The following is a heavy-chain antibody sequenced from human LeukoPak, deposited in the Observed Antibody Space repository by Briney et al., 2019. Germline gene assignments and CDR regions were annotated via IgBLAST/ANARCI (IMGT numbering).Heavy chain of an antibody. CDR3: ARGSGYGDSPGLH. J-gene: IGHJ4*02. CDR2: INPNSGGS. CDR1: GYTFTDYY. V-gene: IGHV1-2*06. D-gene: IGHD4-17*01. Sequence: ASVTVSCKASGYTFTDYYMHWVRQAPGQGLEWMGRINPNSGGSNYAQKFQDRVTMTRDTPISTAYMALNSLRSDDTAVYYCARGSGYGDSPGLHWGQGALVTVSS.